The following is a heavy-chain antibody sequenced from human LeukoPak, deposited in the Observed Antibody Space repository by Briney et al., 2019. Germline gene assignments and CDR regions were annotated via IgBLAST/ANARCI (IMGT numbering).Heavy chain of an antibody. CDR3: ARTPSPGIVAAGTGDYNWFDP. D-gene: IGHD6-13*01. CDR1: GFTFDSYW. CDR2: IKQDGSQK. Sequence: PGGSLRLSCAASGFTFDSYWMSWVRQAPGKGLEWVANIKQDGSQKYYVDSVKGRFTISRDNAKNSLYLQMNGLRAEDTAVYYCARTPSPGIVAAGTGDYNWFDPWGQGTLVTVSS. J-gene: IGHJ5*02. V-gene: IGHV3-7*01.